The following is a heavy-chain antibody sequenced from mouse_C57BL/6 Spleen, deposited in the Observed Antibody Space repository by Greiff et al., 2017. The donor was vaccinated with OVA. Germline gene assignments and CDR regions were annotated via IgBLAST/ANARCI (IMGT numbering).Heavy chain of an antibody. D-gene: IGHD4-1*01. Sequence: QVQLQQSGAELARPGASVKLSCKASGYTFTSYGISWVKQRTGQGLEWIGEIYPRSGNTYYNEKFKGKATLTADKSSSTAYMELRRLTSEDSAVYFCARSLTGNGLYYYAMDYWGQGTSVTVSS. CDR2: IYPRSGNT. CDR3: ARSLTGNGLYYYAMDY. V-gene: IGHV1-81*01. CDR1: GYTFTSYG. J-gene: IGHJ4*01.